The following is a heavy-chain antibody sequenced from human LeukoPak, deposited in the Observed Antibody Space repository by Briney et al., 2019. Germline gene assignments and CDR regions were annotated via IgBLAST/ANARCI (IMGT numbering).Heavy chain of an antibody. J-gene: IGHJ3*02. Sequence: GGSLRLSCAASGFNYSSYTMNWVRQAPGMGLEWLSYISASRGITYYADSVKGRLTVSRDNSKNTLYLQMNSLRAEDTAVYYCARDRGIALDAFDIWGQGTMVTVSS. V-gene: IGHV3-48*01. CDR3: ARDRGIALDAFDI. CDR1: GFNYSSYT. CDR2: ISASRGIT. D-gene: IGHD6-13*01.